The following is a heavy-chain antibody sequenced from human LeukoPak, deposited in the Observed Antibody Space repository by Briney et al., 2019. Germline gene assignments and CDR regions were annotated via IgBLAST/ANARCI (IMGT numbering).Heavy chain of an antibody. D-gene: IGHD2-2*01. V-gene: IGHV3-74*01. CDR1: GFTFSSYW. Sequence: GGSLRLSCVASGFTFSSYWMHWVREVPGKGPVWVSRINSDGRITSYADSVKGRFTISRDNAKNTLYLQMNSLRAEDTAVYSCARVGVPQYSFDIWGQGTWVTVSS. CDR3: ARVGVPQYSFDI. CDR2: INSDGRIT. J-gene: IGHJ3*02.